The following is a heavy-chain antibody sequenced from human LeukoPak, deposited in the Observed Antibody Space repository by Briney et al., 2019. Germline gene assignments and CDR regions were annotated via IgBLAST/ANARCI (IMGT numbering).Heavy chain of an antibody. D-gene: IGHD3-22*01. CDR1: GFAFSFFA. CDR2: ISGAGGST. Sequence: GGSLRLSCEASGFAFSFFAMSWVRQSPGKGLEWVSSISGAGGSTYYADSVKGRFTISRDNSKNTLYLQMNSLRAEDTAVYYCAKDRSLGITSWFDPWGQGTLVTVSS. V-gene: IGHV3-23*01. J-gene: IGHJ5*02. CDR3: AKDRSLGITSWFDP.